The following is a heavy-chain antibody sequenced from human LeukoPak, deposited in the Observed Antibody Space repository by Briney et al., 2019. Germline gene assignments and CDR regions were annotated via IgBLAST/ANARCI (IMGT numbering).Heavy chain of an antibody. CDR1: GFTFSSYW. Sequence: GGALRVSCAASGFTFSSYWMSWVRQAPGKGLEGVANIKQDGSEKYYVDSVTGPFTLSRDNAKTSLYLPMHSLRAEDTAVYYCARDLEYFAYWGQGTLVTVSS. V-gene: IGHV3-7*01. CDR3: ARDLEYFAY. J-gene: IGHJ4*02. CDR2: IKQDGSEK. D-gene: IGHD3-3*01.